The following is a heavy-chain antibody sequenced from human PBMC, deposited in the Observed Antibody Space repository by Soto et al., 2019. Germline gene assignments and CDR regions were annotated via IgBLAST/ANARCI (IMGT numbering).Heavy chain of an antibody. V-gene: IGHV1-3*01. Sequence: GSSVKVSCKASGCTFTSYGIHWVRQAPGQRLEWMGWINAANGDTKYSPKFQGRVTITRDTSASTAYMELSSLRSEDTAVYYCVRRHVSATGIDWSDPWGQATLVTV. CDR3: VRRHVSATGIDWSDP. J-gene: IGHJ5*02. CDR1: GCTFTSYG. CDR2: INAANGDT. D-gene: IGHD6-13*01.